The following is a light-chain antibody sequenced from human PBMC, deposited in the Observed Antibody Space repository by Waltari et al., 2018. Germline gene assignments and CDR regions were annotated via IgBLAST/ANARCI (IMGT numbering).Light chain of an antibody. CDR2: DVN. CDR3: CSFTSSSTWV. J-gene: IGLJ3*02. Sequence: QSALTQPASVSGSPGQSITISCTGTTSDLGGYNYVSWYQQHPGKAPKLLIYDVNSRPPGVSNLFSGSKSGNTASLIISGLQAEDEADYDCCSFTSSSTWVFGGGTKLTVL. CDR1: TSDLGGYNY. V-gene: IGLV2-14*01.